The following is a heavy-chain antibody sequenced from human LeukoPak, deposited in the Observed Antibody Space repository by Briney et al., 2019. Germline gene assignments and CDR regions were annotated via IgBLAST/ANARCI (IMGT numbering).Heavy chain of an antibody. CDR2: ISGSGTTT. J-gene: IGHJ6*02. D-gene: IGHD3-10*01. CDR3: AKDLYYGSGSYYRYYYGMDV. Sequence: GGSLRLSCAASGFSFSSYAMSWVRQAPGKGLEWVSAISGSGTTTYYADSVKGRFTISRDNSKNTLYLLMNGLRAEDTAVYYCAKDLYYGSGSYYRYYYGMDVWGQGTTVTVSS. V-gene: IGHV3-23*01. CDR1: GFSFSSYA.